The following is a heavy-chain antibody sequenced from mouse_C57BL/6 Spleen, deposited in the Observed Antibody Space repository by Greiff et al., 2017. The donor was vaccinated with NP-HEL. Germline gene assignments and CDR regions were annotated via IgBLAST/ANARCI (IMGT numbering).Heavy chain of an antibody. CDR3: ARNFAY. Sequence: QVQLQQSGPELVKPGASVKISCKASGYAFSSSWMNWVKQRPGKGLEWIGRIYPGDGATNYNGKFKGKATLTADKSSSTAYMQLSSLTSEDSAVYFCARNFAYWGQGTLVTVSA. V-gene: IGHV1-82*01. CDR1: GYAFSSSW. J-gene: IGHJ3*01. CDR2: IYPGDGAT.